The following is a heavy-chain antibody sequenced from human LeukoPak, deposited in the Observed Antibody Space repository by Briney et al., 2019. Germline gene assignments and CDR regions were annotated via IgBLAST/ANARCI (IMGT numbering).Heavy chain of an antibody. Sequence: GGSLRLSCAASGFTFSSYWMSWVRRAPGKGLEWVANIKQDGSEKYYVDSVKGRFTISRDNAKNSLYLQMNSLRAEDTAVYYCARSTYGSGSYAYFDYWGQGTLVTVSS. J-gene: IGHJ4*02. CDR2: IKQDGSEK. V-gene: IGHV3-7*01. CDR1: GFTFSSYW. CDR3: ARSTYGSGSYAYFDY. D-gene: IGHD3-10*01.